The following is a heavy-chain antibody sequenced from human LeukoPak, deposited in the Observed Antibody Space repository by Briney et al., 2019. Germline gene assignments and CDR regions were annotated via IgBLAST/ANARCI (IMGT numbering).Heavy chain of an antibody. V-gene: IGHV3-23*01. CDR3: AKEGGYYYDSSGHTLSDAFAV. D-gene: IGHD3-22*01. Sequence: GGSLRLACAASGFTFSTYAMSWVRQAPGKGLEWVSTLTGRGGGTYYADSVKGRFAISRGDSKNTLYLQMTSLRAEDTAVYYCAKEGGYYYDSSGHTLSDAFAVWGQGTMVTVSS. CDR1: GFTFSTYA. J-gene: IGHJ3*01. CDR2: LTGRGGGT.